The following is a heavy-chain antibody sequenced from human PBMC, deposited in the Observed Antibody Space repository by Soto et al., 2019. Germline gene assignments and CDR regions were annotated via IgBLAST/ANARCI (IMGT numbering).Heavy chain of an antibody. V-gene: IGHV1-3*05. CDR1: GYTFTSYA. Sequence: QVQLVQSGAEEKKPGASVKVSCKASGYTFTSYAMHWVRQAPGQRLEWMGWINAGNGNTKYSQKFQGRVTITRDTSASTAYMELSSLRSEDTAVYYCARGSRFLEWLPDFDYWGQGTLVTVSS. J-gene: IGHJ4*02. D-gene: IGHD3-3*01. CDR3: ARGSRFLEWLPDFDY. CDR2: INAGNGNT.